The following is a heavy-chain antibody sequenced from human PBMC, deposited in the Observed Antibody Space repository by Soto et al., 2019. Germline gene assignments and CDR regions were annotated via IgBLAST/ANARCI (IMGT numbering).Heavy chain of an antibody. Sequence: SETLSLTCNVSGGPIKTGDYYWNWIRQPHGKGLXWXGXXXYXGXTXYXXXXKSRAAISMDTSKNQFSLRLTSVTAADTAVYYCARAGFSYGHLLFWGQGIRVTVSS. CDR3: ARAGFSYGHLLF. J-gene: IGHJ4*02. V-gene: IGHV4-30-4*01. D-gene: IGHD3-10*01. CDR2: XXYXGXT. CDR1: GGPIKTGDYY.